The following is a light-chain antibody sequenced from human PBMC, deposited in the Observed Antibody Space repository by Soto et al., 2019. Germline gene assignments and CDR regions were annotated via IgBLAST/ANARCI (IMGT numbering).Light chain of an antibody. J-gene: IGKJ5*01. CDR1: QSVSSY. CDR2: DAS. Sequence: QSPATLSLSPGERATLSCRASQSVSSYLAWYQQKPGQAPRLLIYDASNRATGIPARFSGSGSGTDFTLTISRLEPEDFAVYYCQQRSNWPSITFGQGTRLEIK. V-gene: IGKV3-11*01. CDR3: QQRSNWPSIT.